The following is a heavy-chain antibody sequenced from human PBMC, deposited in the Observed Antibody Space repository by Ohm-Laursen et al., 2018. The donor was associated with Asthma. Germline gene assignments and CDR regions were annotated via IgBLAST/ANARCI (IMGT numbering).Heavy chain of an antibody. D-gene: IGHD2-15*01. V-gene: IGHV1-69*01. CDR1: GGTFNDYV. J-gene: IGHJ4*02. Sequence: SSVKVSCKSLGGTFNDYVIGWVRQAPGQGLEWMGGINSVFGGTTYPQKFQGRVTITADESRSTVYLELSSLRSEDTAVYYCARKAGSCISRTCYSLDFWGQGTLVTVYS. CDR2: INSVFGGT. CDR3: ARKAGSCISRTCYSLDF.